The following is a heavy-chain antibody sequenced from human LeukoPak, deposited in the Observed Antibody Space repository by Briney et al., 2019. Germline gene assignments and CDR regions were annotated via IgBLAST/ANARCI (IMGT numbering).Heavy chain of an antibody. CDR3: ARDGGGSQAVVPAANYYYYYGMDV. J-gene: IGHJ6*02. D-gene: IGHD2-2*01. Sequence: SVNVSCKASGGTFSIYPISWVRQAPGQGLEWMGGIIPILGIANYAQKFQGRVTITADKSTSTAYMELSSLRSEDTAVYYCARDGGGSQAVVPAANYYYYYGMDVWGQGTTVTVSS. V-gene: IGHV1-69*10. CDR2: IIPILGIA. CDR1: GGTFSIYP.